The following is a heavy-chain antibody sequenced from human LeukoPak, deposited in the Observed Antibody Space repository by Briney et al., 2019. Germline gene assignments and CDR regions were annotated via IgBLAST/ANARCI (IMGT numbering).Heavy chain of an antibody. J-gene: IGHJ4*02. V-gene: IGHV4-4*02. CDR1: GGSISSSNW. CDR2: IYHSGST. D-gene: IGHD3-16*01. Sequence: SETLSLTCAVSGGSISSSNWWSWVRQPPGKGLEWIGEIYHSGSTNYNPSLKSRVTISVDKSKNQFSLKLSSVTAADTAVYYCARAPQYYDYVWGSPFDYWGQGTLVTVSS. CDR3: ARAPQYYDYVWGSPFDY.